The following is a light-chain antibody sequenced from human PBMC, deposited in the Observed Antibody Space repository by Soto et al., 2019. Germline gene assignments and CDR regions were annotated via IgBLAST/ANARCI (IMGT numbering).Light chain of an antibody. J-gene: IGLJ2*01. CDR1: SSNVETNT. CDR2: TNN. Sequence: QSVLTQPPSASGTPGQTVTISCSGSSSNVETNTVNWYQHLPGTAPKLHIHTNNQRPSGVPDRFSGSRSGTSASLAISGLQSEDEAEYYCAAWDDSLNGVVFGGGTKVTVL. V-gene: IGLV1-44*01. CDR3: AAWDDSLNGVV.